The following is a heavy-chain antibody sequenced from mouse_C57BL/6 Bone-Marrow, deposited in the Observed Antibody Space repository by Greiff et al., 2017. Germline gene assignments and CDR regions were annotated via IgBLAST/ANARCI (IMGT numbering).Heavy chain of an antibody. CDR1: GYSITSGYY. Sequence: ESGPGLVKPSQSLSLTCSVTGYSITSGYYWNWIRQFPGNKLEWMGYISYDGSNNYNPSLKNRISITRYTSKNQFFLKLNSVTTEDTATYYCARRYFDVWGTGTTVTVSS. CDR2: ISYDGSN. J-gene: IGHJ1*03. V-gene: IGHV3-6*01. CDR3: ARRYFDV.